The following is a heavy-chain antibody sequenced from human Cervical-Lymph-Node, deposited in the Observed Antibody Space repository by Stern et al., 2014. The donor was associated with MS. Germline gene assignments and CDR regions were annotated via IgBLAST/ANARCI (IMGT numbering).Heavy chain of an antibody. J-gene: IGHJ6*02. CDR1: GFALTGYY. D-gene: IGHD3-10*01. Sequence: VQLVESGAGLIKPWEALTRSCGASGFALTGYYLTWIRPTPEQGLERVSYISSSGIYTNYADSVKGRFIISRDNAKNSLYLQMNSLRAEDPAVYYCASSKGITMGSGMDVWGQGTAVPVSS. CDR2: ISSSGIYT. V-gene: IGHV3-11*06. CDR3: ASSKGITMGSGMDV.